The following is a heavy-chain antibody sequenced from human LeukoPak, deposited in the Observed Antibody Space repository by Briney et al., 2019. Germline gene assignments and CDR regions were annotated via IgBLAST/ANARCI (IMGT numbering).Heavy chain of an antibody. CDR1: GYTFTDYY. Sequence: ASVKVSCKASGYTFTDYYMVWVRQTPGQGLEWLGWINQSGGTHYAQKFQGRVTMTRDTSIRAAYMELSRLRTDDTALYYCARGHDVAASFDYWGQGTLVTVSS. J-gene: IGHJ4*02. CDR2: INQSGGT. D-gene: IGHD6-19*01. V-gene: IGHV1-2*02. CDR3: ARGHDVAASFDY.